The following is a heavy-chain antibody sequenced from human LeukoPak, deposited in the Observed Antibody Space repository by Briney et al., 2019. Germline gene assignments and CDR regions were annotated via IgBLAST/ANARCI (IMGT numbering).Heavy chain of an antibody. V-gene: IGHV3-11*04. CDR2: ISRSGTPI. J-gene: IGHJ4*02. CDR1: GFTFNDYY. CDR3: AREWAGGDSSAYPPSDY. Sequence: GGSLRLSCAASGFTFNDYYMNWIRQAPGKGLEWVSYISRSGTPIYYADSVKGRFTISRDNARNSLHLQMNSLRAEDTAVYYCAREWAGGDSSAYPPSDYCGQGTLVTVSS. D-gene: IGHD3-22*01.